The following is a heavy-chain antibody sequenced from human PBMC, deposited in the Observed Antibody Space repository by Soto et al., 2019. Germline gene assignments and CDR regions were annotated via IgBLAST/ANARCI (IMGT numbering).Heavy chain of an antibody. V-gene: IGHV3-30-3*01. CDR1: GFTFSNYV. Sequence: QVQLVESGGGVVQPGRSLRLSCTASGFTFSNYVMHWIRQAPGEGLEWVAGISVDGSNTHYADSVKGRFTISRDNSNNKLYLQMDSLTTEETSVYYCAREDASSGHAGTFWHWGQGTLVTFSS. D-gene: IGHD3-22*01. J-gene: IGHJ1*01. CDR2: ISVDGSNT. CDR3: AREDASSGHAGTFWH.